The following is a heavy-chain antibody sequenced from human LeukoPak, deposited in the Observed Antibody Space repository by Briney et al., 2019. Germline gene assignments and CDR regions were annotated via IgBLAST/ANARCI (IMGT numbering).Heavy chain of an antibody. V-gene: IGHV3-21*01. Sequence: GGSLRLSCAASGFTLSSYAMHWVRQAPGKGLEWVSSISSSSSYIYYADSVKGRFTISRDNAKNSLYLQMNSLRAEDTAVYYCARGLLEWSVAYWGQGTLVTVSS. CDR1: GFTLSSYA. CDR3: ARGLLEWSVAY. CDR2: ISSSSSYI. J-gene: IGHJ4*02. D-gene: IGHD3-3*01.